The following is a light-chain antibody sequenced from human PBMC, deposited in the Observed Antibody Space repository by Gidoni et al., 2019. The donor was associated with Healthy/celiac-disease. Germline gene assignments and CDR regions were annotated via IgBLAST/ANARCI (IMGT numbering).Light chain of an antibody. V-gene: IGKV2-28*01. CDR3: MQALQTRT. CDR2: FGS. Sequence: DSVMTQSPLSLPVTPGEPASISCRSSHRLLHSNGYNYLYWYLQKPGQSPQLLIYFGSNRASGVPDRFSGSGSGTDFTLKISRVEAEDVGVYYCMQALQTRTFGQGTKVEIK. J-gene: IGKJ1*01. CDR1: HRLLHSNGYNY.